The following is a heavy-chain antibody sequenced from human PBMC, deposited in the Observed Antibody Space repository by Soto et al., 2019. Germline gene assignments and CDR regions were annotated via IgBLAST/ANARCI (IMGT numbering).Heavy chain of an antibody. CDR1: GFSFSDFY. J-gene: IGHJ4*02. CDR2: ISSSGSHT. V-gene: IGHV3-11*06. CDR3: ARVGSTSAAGVLDY. D-gene: IGHD6-13*01. Sequence: PGGSLRLSCAASGFSFSDFYMSWIRQAPGKGLEWISYISSSGSHTPYADSVKGRFTISRDNAENSVYLQMNSLRAEDTAVYYCARVGSTSAAGVLDYWGLGTLVTVSS.